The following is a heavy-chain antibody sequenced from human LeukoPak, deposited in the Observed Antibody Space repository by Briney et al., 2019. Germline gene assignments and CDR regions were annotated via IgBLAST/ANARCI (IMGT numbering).Heavy chain of an antibody. J-gene: IGHJ5*02. Sequence: GGSLRLSCAGSGFTFGNIGMSWVRQSPGKGLEWVSAISGSGSSTYYADSVKGRFTISRDNSKNTLYLQMNSLRAEDTAGYYFAKDQMDSWGQGTLVTVSS. CDR3: AKDQMDS. V-gene: IGHV3-23*01. CDR2: ISGSGSST. D-gene: IGHD5-24*01. CDR1: GFTFGNIG.